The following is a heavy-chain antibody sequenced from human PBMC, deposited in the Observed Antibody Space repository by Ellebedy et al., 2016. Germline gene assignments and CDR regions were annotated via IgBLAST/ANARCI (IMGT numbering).Heavy chain of an antibody. J-gene: IGHJ4*02. Sequence: GESLKISCVASGMTFSNAWMTWIRQAPGKGLEWVGRIKSEVNGRTTDYAAAVKGRFTISRDDSKNTLYLQMNSLKSEDTAVYYCAKDIPFTFGGAIVNWGQGTLVTVSS. V-gene: IGHV3-15*01. CDR2: IKSEVNGRTT. CDR3: AKDIPFTFGGAIVN. D-gene: IGHD3-16*02. CDR1: GMTFSNAW.